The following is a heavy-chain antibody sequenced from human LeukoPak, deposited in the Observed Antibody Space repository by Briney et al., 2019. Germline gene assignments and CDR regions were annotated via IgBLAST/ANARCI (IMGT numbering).Heavy chain of an antibody. J-gene: IGHJ6*04. D-gene: IGHD5-12*01. CDR3: ARIQRLRFGSYYYYYYSMDV. Sequence: SETLSLTCTVSGGSVSGGSYYWSWIRQPPGKGLEWIGYIYYSGSTNYNPSLKSRVTISVDTSKNQFSLKLSSVTAADTAVYYCARIQRLRFGSYYYYYYSMDVWGKGTTVTVSS. CDR1: GGSVSGGSYY. CDR2: IYYSGST. V-gene: IGHV4-61*01.